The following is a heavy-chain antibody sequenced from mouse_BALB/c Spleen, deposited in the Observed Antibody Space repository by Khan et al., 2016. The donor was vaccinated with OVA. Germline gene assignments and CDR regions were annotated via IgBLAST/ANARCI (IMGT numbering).Heavy chain of an antibody. CDR1: GYTFGNYW. CDR2: INPSIGYT. CDR3: ASSGRRCGFDY. V-gene: IGHV1-7*01. J-gene: IGHJ2*01. Sequence: QVRLQQSGAELVKPGASVKISCKATGYTFGNYWILWVKQRPGQGLEWIGYINPSIGYTENNQNFKDKATLTADKSSSTAYMQLSSLTSEDSAVYYGASSGRRCGFDYWGQGTTVTVSS.